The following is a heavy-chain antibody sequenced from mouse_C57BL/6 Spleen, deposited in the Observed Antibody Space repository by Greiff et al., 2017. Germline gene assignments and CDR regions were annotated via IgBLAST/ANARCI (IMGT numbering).Heavy chain of an antibody. V-gene: IGHV1-82*01. Sequence: VQLQQSGPELVKPGASVKISCKASGYAFSSSWMNWVKQRPGKGLEWIGRIYPGVGDTNYNGKFKGKATLTADKSSSTAYMQLSSLPSEDSAVYFCARSSWDEAWFAYWGQGTLVTVYA. J-gene: IGHJ3*01. CDR2: IYPGVGDT. CDR3: ARSSWDEAWFAY. D-gene: IGHD4-1*01. CDR1: GYAFSSSW.